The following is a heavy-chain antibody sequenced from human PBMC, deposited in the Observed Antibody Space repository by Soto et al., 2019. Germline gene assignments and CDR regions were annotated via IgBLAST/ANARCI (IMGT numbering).Heavy chain of an antibody. CDR2: ISWNSGSI. D-gene: IGHD6-6*01. Sequence: EVQLVESGGGLVQPGRSLRLSCAASGFTFDDYAMHWVRQAPGKGLEWVSGISWNSGSIGYADSVKGRFTISRDNAKNSLYLQKNSLRAEDTALYYCAKEKKSVAARRPGHYYYGMDVWGQGTTVTVSS. CDR1: GFTFDDYA. CDR3: AKEKKSVAARRPGHYYYGMDV. V-gene: IGHV3-9*01. J-gene: IGHJ6*02.